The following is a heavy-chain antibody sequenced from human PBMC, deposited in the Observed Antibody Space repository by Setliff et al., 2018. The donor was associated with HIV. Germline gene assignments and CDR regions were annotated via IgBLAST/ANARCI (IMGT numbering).Heavy chain of an antibody. Sequence: SETLSLTCSVSGGSFSGYYWSWIRQPPGKGLEWIGYIYIYNSGSTNYNPSVTSRVTISVDTSRNQFSLKLTSVTAADTAIYYCARGVNFDSWGQGTQVTVSS. CDR1: GGSFSGYY. J-gene: IGHJ4*02. V-gene: IGHV4-59*01. CDR3: ARGVNFDS. D-gene: IGHD3-3*01. CDR2: IYIYNSGST.